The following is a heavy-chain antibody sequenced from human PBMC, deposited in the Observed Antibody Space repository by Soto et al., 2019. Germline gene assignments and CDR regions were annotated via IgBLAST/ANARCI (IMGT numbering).Heavy chain of an antibody. CDR1: GYTFTGYY. V-gene: IGHV1-2*04. D-gene: IGHD6-19*01. J-gene: IGHJ3*02. Sequence: ASVKVSCKASGYTFTGYYMHWVRQAPGQGLEWMGWINPNSGGTNYAQKFQGWVTMTRDTSISTAYMELSRLRSDDTAVYYCARARRQWLAVGAFDIWGQGTMVTVSS. CDR3: ARARRQWLAVGAFDI. CDR2: INPNSGGT.